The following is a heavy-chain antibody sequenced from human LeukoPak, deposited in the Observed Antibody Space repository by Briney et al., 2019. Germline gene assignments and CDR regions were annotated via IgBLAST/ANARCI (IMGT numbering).Heavy chain of an antibody. J-gene: IGHJ4*01. CDR3: ARDRGWQQFDY. V-gene: IGHV3-7*01. D-gene: IGHD5-24*01. CDR2: IKADGTGK. Sequence: GGSLRLSCVASGFTFSSSWMTWVRQAPGMGLERVANIKADGTGKYYVDSVRGRFSISGDNAKNSLYLELNSLRAEDTGVYFCARDRGWQQFDYWGQGTLVTVSS. CDR1: GFTFSSSW.